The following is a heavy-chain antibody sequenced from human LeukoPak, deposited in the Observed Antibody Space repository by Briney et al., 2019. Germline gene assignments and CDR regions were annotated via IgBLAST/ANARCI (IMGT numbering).Heavy chain of an antibody. CDR3: ARVGLHGYYYDSSGYFPAAPRYHAFDI. Sequence: ASVKVSCKASGYTFTSYGISWVRQAPGQGLEWMGWISAYNGNTNYAQKFQGRVTMTTDTSTTTSYMELRSLRSDDTAFYYCARVGLHGYYYDSSGYFPAAPRYHAFDIWGQGTMVTVSS. CDR1: GYTFTSYG. J-gene: IGHJ3*02. CDR2: ISAYNGNT. D-gene: IGHD3-22*01. V-gene: IGHV1-18*01.